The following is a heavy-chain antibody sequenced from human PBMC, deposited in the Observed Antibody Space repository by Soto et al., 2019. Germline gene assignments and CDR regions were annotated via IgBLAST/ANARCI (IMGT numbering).Heavy chain of an antibody. CDR1: GFTFSSYA. CDR2: ISGSGGST. CDR3: AKGRSYYYYYGVDV. V-gene: IGHV3-23*01. Sequence: GGSLRLSCAASGFTFSSYAMSWVRQAPGTGLEWVSAISGSGGSTYYADSVKGRFTISRDNSKNTLYLQMNSLRAEDTAVYYCAKGRSYYYYYGVDVWGQGTTVTVSS. J-gene: IGHJ6*02.